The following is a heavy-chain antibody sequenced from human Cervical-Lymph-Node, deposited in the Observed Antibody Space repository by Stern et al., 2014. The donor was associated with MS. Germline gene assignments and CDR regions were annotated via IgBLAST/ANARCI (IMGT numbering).Heavy chain of an antibody. CDR3: AKDISSGWNGGYFQH. CDR1: GFTFDDYA. CDR2: IKWNSERT. V-gene: IGHV3-9*01. J-gene: IGHJ1*01. D-gene: IGHD6-19*01. Sequence: EVQLVESGGGLVQPGRSLRLSCAASGFTFDDYAMPWVRQAPGKGLEWVSAIKWNSERTAYADSVKGRFTISRDNAKNSLYLQMSSLRAEDTALYYCAKDISSGWNGGYFQHWGQGTLVTVSS.